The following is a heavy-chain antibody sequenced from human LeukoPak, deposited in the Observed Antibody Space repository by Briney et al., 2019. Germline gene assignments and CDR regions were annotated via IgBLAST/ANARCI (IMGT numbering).Heavy chain of an antibody. V-gene: IGHV1-18*01. CDR1: GYTFTSYG. J-gene: IGHJ6*03. Sequence: GASVKVSCKASGYTFTSYGISWVRQAPGQGLEWMGWISAYNGNTNYAQKLQSRVTMTTDTSTSTAYMELRSLRSDGTAVYYCARDGGYRLLWFGESDYYYYMDVWGKGTTVTVSS. D-gene: IGHD3-10*01. CDR3: ARDGGYRLLWFGESDYYYYMDV. CDR2: ISAYNGNT.